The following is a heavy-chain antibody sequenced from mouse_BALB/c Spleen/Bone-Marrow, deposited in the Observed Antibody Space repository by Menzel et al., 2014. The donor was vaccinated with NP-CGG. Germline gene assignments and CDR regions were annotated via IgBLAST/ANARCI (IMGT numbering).Heavy chain of an antibody. CDR2: IDPANGNT. CDR3: ARWELGRAWFAC. D-gene: IGHD4-1*01. J-gene: IGHJ3*01. CDR1: GFNIKDTY. Sequence: EVKLVESGAELVKPGASVKLSCTASGFNIKDTYMHWVKQRPEQGLEWIGRIDPANGNTKYDPKFQGKATITADTSSNTAYLQLSSLTSEDTAVCYCARWELGRAWFACWGQGTLVTVSA. V-gene: IGHV14-3*02.